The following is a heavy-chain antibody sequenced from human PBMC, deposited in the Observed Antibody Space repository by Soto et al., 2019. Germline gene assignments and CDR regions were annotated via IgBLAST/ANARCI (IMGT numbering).Heavy chain of an antibody. CDR1: GGTFSSYA. CDR2: IIPISGTA. D-gene: IGHD2-2*01. J-gene: IGHJ6*02. V-gene: IGHV1-69*01. CDR3: ARSQGSSTSLELYYYYYYGMDV. Sequence: QVQLVQSGAEVKKPGSSVKVSCKASGGTFSSYAISWVRQAPGQGLEWMGGIIPISGTANYAQKLQGRVTITADESTSKAYIGLSSLRSEDTAAYYCARSQGSSTSLELYYYYYYGMDVWGQGTTVTVSS.